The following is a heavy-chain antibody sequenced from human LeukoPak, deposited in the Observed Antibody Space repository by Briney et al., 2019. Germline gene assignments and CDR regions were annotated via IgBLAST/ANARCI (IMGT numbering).Heavy chain of an antibody. CDR1: GFTFSSYS. V-gene: IGHV3-21*04. CDR2: ISSSSSYI. CDR3: MVLWFGELPQDDYYYYMDV. D-gene: IGHD3-10*01. Sequence: GGSLRLSCAASGFTFSSYSMNWVRQAPGKGLEWVSSISSSSSYIYYADSVKGRFTISRDNAKNSLYLQMNSLKTEDTAVYYCMVLWFGELPQDDYYYYMDVWGKGTTVTISS. J-gene: IGHJ6*03.